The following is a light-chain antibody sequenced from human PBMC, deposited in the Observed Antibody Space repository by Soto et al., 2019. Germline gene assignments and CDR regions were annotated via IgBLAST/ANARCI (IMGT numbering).Light chain of an antibody. CDR2: RNN. CDR1: NSNIGKNY. Sequence: QSVLTQPPSASGTPGQRVTISCSGSNSNIGKNYVYWYRQLPGTAPKLLIYRNNQRPSGVPDRFSGSKSGTSASLAISGLRSEDEADYYCCSYAGSSTLVFGGGTKLTVL. CDR3: CSYAGSSTLV. V-gene: IGLV1-47*01. J-gene: IGLJ3*02.